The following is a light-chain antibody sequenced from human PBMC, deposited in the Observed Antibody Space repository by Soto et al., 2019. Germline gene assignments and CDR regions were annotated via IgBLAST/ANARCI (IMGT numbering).Light chain of an antibody. J-gene: IGLJ1*01. V-gene: IGLV2-14*01. CDR3: SSYTSSITQV. Sequence: QSALTQPASVSGSPGQSRTISCTGTSSDVGGYNYVSWYQQHPGKAPKLMIYDVSNRTSGVSNRYSGSKSDNTASLTISGLQAEDEADYSCSSYTSSITQVFGTGTKVTVL. CDR2: DVS. CDR1: SSDVGGYNY.